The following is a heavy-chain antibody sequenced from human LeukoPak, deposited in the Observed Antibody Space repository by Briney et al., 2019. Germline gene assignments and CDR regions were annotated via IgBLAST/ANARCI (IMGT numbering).Heavy chain of an antibody. J-gene: IGHJ6*03. CDR2: TNPNSGGT. CDR3: ARGPYYMDV. V-gene: IGHV1-2*02. Sequence: ASVKVSCKASGGTFSNYAISWVRQAPGQGLEWMGWTNPNSGGTSYAQKFQGRVTMTRDTSISTAYMELSRLRSDDTAVYYCARGPYYMDVWGKGTTVTISS. CDR1: GGTFSNYA.